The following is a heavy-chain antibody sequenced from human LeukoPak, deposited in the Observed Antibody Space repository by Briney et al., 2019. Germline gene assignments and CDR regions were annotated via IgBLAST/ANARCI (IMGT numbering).Heavy chain of an antibody. V-gene: IGHV3-11*04. CDR3: ARRKDVVVVPGTMGYYLDV. Sequence: GGSLRLSCAASGFTFSDYYMSWIRQAPGKGLEWVSYISSSGSTIYYADSVKGRFTISRDNAKNSLYLQMNNLRVEDTAVYYCARRKDVVVVPGTMGYYLDVWGKGTTVTVSS. J-gene: IGHJ6*03. CDR1: GFTFSDYY. D-gene: IGHD2-2*01. CDR2: ISSSGSTI.